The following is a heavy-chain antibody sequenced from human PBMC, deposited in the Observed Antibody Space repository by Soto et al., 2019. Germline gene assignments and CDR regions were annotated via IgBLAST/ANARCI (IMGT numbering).Heavy chain of an antibody. D-gene: IGHD2-2*01. Sequence: GGSLRLSCAASGFTFSSYSMNWVRQAPGKGLEWVSYISSSSSTIYYADSVKGRFTISRDNAKNSLYLQMNSLRAEDTAVYYCARVRCSSTSCYVDYYYYMDVWGKGTTVTVSS. CDR3: ARVRCSSTSCYVDYYYYMDV. CDR1: GFTFSSYS. J-gene: IGHJ6*03. V-gene: IGHV3-48*01. CDR2: ISSSSSTI.